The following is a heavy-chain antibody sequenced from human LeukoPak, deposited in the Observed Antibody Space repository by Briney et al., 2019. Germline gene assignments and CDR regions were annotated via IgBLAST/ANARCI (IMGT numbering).Heavy chain of an antibody. CDR3: AKDEAQYFQH. J-gene: IGHJ1*01. CDR1: GFTFSNYG. Sequence: GGSLRLSCAASGFTFSNYGMHWVRQAPGKGLEWVAFIRNDDGSNKYYADSVKGRCTISRDNSKNTVHLQMNSLRVEDTAVYYCAKDEAQYFQHWGQGTLVTVSA. V-gene: IGHV3-30*02. CDR2: IRNDDGSNK.